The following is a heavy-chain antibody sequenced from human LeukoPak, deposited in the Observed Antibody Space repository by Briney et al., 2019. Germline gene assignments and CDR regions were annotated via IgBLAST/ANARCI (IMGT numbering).Heavy chain of an antibody. Sequence: PGGSLRLSCAASGITFSSYGMSWVRQAPGKGLEWVSGISASGGATYNADSVKGRFTISRDNSKNTLYLQMNSLRAEDTAVYFCARVAAVGNWYFDLWGRGTLLIVAS. J-gene: IGHJ2*01. CDR1: GITFSSYG. CDR3: ARVAAVGNWYFDL. V-gene: IGHV3-23*01. CDR2: ISASGGAT. D-gene: IGHD6-13*01.